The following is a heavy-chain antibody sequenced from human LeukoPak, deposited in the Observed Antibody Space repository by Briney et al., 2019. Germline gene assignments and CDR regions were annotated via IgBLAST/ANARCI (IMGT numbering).Heavy chain of an antibody. CDR3: ARRGLDDNWRLPVLAV. CDR2: IWNDGSNK. D-gene: IGHD1-20*01. CDR1: GFTFSTYN. V-gene: IGHV3-33*01. Sequence: GGSLRLSCSASGFTFSTYNMHWVRQAPGKGLDWVAVIWNDGSNKYYADSVEGRFTISRDNYRSILHLQMESLRAEDTALYYCARRGLDDNWRLPVLAVWGQGTTVIVSS. J-gene: IGHJ6*02.